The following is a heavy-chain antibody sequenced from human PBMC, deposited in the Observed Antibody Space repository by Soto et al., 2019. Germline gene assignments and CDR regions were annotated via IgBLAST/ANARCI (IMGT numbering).Heavy chain of an antibody. Sequence: GESLKISCKGSGYSFTSYWIGWVRQMPGKGLEWMGIIYPGDSDTRYSPSFQGQVTISADKSISTAYLQWSSLKASDTAMYYCARRPYYFVSSAYSTYNGMGARGQGLTVTVS. CDR3: ARRPYYFVSSAYSTYNGMGA. V-gene: IGHV5-51*01. CDR1: GYSFTSYW. D-gene: IGHD3-22*01. J-gene: IGHJ6*02. CDR2: IYPGDSDT.